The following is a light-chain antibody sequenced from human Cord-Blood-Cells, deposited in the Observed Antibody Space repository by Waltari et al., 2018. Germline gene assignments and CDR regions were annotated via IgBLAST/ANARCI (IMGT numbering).Light chain of an antibody. V-gene: IGKV1-39*01. J-gene: IGKJ5*01. Sequence: DIQMSQSPSSLSASVGARVTITCRASQSISSYLHWYQQKPGKAPKLLSQAASSLQSGVLSMFSGSGACEDFTLTISSLQPEDVATYCCQQSYSTPITFGQGTPLEIK. CDR2: AAS. CDR3: QQSYSTPIT. CDR1: QSISSY.